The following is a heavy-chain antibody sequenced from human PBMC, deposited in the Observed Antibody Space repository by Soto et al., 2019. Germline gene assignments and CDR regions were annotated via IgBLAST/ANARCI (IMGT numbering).Heavy chain of an antibody. CDR1: GGSISSYY. CDR2: IYYSGST. Sequence: QVQLQESGPGLVKPSETLSLTCTVSGGSISSYYWSWIRQPPGKGLEWIGYIYYSGSTNYNPSLKSRVTISVDTSKNQFSLKLSSVTAADTAVYYCARIMVRGVKVFGDWFDPWGQGTLVTVSS. V-gene: IGHV4-59*01. D-gene: IGHD3-10*01. CDR3: ARIMVRGVKVFGDWFDP. J-gene: IGHJ5*02.